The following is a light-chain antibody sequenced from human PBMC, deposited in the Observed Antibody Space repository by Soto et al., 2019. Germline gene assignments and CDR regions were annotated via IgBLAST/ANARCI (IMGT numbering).Light chain of an antibody. CDR3: HQYYSWPLT. Sequence: EKVMTQSPATLSVSPGERATLSCRASQSVDSDLAWYQQKPGQPPRLLIYAASTRATDIPDRFSGSGSGTEFTLTISSLQSEDFAVYYCHQYYSWPLTFGGATKVEI. J-gene: IGKJ4*01. V-gene: IGKV3-15*01. CDR2: AAS. CDR1: QSVDSD.